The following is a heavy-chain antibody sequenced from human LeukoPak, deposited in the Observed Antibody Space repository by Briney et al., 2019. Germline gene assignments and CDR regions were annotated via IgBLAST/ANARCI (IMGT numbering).Heavy chain of an antibody. D-gene: IGHD2/OR15-2a*01. V-gene: IGHV4-4*07. CDR3: ARDFSSKNWFDT. J-gene: IGHJ5*02. Sequence: ETLSLTCTVFGGSITTYSWSWIRQPAGRGLEWIGRFYSSGSTDYNPSLKSRVTMSVDTSKNQVSLKLSSVTAADTAIYYCARDFSSKNWFDTWGQGNLVTVSS. CDR1: GGSITTYS. CDR2: FYSSGST.